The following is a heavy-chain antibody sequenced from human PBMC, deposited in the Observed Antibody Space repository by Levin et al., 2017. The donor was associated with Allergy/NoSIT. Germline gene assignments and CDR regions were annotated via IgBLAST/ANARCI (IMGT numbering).Heavy chain of an antibody. D-gene: IGHD4-23*01. Sequence: GGSLRLSCAASGFTFDDYAMHWVRQAPGKGLEWVSGISWNSGSIGYADSVKGRFTISRDNAKNSLYLEMNSLRAEDTALYYCVARPYNRNSPLYYWGQGTLVTVSS. CDR1: GFTFDDYA. V-gene: IGHV3-9*01. CDR2: ISWNSGSI. J-gene: IGHJ4*02. CDR3: VARPYNRNSPLYY.